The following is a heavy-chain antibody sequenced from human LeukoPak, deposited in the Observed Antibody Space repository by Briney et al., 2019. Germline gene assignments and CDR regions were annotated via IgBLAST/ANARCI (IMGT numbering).Heavy chain of an antibody. V-gene: IGHV3-74*01. Sequence: GGSLRLSCAASGFTVSFNYMNWVRQAPGKGLVWVSRINSDGRTTTYADSVKARFTISRDNAKNTVYLQMNSLRAEDTAAYYCATVGGSSAAYFYWGQGTLVTVSS. CDR1: GFTVSFNY. D-gene: IGHD2/OR15-2a*01. J-gene: IGHJ4*02. CDR3: ATVGGSSAAYFY. CDR2: INSDGRTT.